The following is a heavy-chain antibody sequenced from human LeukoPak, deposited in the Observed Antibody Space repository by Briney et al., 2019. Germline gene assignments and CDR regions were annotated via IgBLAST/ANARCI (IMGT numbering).Heavy chain of an antibody. D-gene: IGHD3-3*01. CDR2: MNPNSGDT. J-gene: IGHJ6*03. V-gene: IGHV1-8*01. CDR3: ARSGRPYYDFWSGYSYYYYMDV. Sequence: ASVKVSCKASGYTFTSYDINWVRQATGQGLEWMGWMNPNSGDTGYAQKFQGRVTMTRNTSISTAYMELSSLRSEDTAVYYCARSGRPYYDFWSGYSYYYYMDVWGKGTTVTVSS. CDR1: GYTFTSYD.